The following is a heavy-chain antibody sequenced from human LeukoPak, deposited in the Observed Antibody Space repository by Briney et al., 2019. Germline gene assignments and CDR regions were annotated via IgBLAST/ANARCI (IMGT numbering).Heavy chain of an antibody. V-gene: IGHV3-30*01. Sequence: GGSLRLSCAASGFTFSSYAMYWVRQAPGKGPEWLAVISYDGGITHYADSVKDRFTISRDNSKNTLFLQLNSLRGDDTAVYYCARDTTYYYDGGSSGPHYFGYWGQGTLVTVSS. J-gene: IGHJ4*02. CDR1: GFTFSSYA. CDR3: ARDTTYYYDGGSSGPHYFGY. CDR2: ISYDGGIT. D-gene: IGHD3-10*01.